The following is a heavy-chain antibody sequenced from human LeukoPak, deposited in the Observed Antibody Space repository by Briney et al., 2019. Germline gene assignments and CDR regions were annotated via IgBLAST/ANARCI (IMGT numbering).Heavy chain of an antibody. D-gene: IGHD4-17*01. Sequence: SETLSLTCTVSGGSISSYYWSWIRQPAGKGLEWIGRIYTSGSTNYNPSLKSRVTMSVDTSKNQFPLKLSSVTAADTAVYYCARAQLTTVTGYFDYWGQGTLVTVSS. V-gene: IGHV4-4*07. CDR2: IYTSGST. CDR3: ARAQLTTVTGYFDY. J-gene: IGHJ4*02. CDR1: GGSISSYY.